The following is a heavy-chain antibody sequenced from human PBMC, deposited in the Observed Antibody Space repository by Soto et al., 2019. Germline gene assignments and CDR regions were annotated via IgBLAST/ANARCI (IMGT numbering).Heavy chain of an antibody. CDR3: ARDYGPSYADYSNYGWGLDV. D-gene: IGHD4-4*01. Sequence: SETLSLTCTVSGGAVSSGNYYWTWIRQPPGKGLEWIGYMSSSGRPSYNPSLNTRGTISLDTSKNQFSLNLRSVTTADTAVYYCARDYGPSYADYSNYGWGLDVWGQGTTVTVSS. V-gene: IGHV4-61*01. J-gene: IGHJ6*02. CDR1: GGAVSSGNYY. CDR2: MSSSGRP.